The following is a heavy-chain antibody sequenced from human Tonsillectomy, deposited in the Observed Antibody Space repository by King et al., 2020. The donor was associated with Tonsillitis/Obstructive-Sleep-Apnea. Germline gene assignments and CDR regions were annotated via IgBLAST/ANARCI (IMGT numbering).Heavy chain of an antibody. CDR2: ISYDGSTT. J-gene: IGHJ3*01. V-gene: IGHV3-30*03. Sequence: QLVQSGGGVVQPGRSLRLSCAASGFTFSNYGMHWVRQAPGKGLEWVAVISYDGSTTYYADSVKGRFTISRDNSKSTLFLQMNSLRAEDTALYYCAREAFGEGRQLVGAFDFLGQGTMVTVSS. CDR1: GFTFSNYG. CDR3: AREAFGEGRQLVGAFDF. D-gene: IGHD3-10*01.